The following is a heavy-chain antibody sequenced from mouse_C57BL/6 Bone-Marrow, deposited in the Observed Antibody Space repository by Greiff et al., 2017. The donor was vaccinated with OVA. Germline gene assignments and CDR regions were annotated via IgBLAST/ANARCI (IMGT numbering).Heavy chain of an antibody. J-gene: IGHJ1*01. CDR1: GYTFTDYY. V-gene: IGHV1-19*01. Sequence: KLQQSGPVLVKPGASVKMSCKASGYTFTDYYLNWVKQSHGKSLEWFGVINPYNGGTSYNQKFKAKATLTVDKSSSPAYLELNSLTSEDSAVYYCARVGLRRYWYFDVWGPGTTVTVSS. CDR2: INPYNGGT. CDR3: ARVGLRRYWYFDV. D-gene: IGHD2-4*01.